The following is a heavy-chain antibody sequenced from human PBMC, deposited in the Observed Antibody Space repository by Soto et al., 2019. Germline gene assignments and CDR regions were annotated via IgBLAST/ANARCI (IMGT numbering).Heavy chain of an antibody. CDR1: GYTFTGYY. CDR2: INPNSGGT. J-gene: IGHJ4*02. D-gene: IGHD3-10*01. V-gene: IGHV1-2*02. CDR3: ATLKSDLGLSGNYFNYFDY. Sequence: ASVKVSCKASGYTFTGYYMHWVRQAPGQGLEWMGWINPNSGGTIYAQKFQGRVTMTEGTSTDTAYMELSNLRSEDTAVYYCATLKSDLGLSGNYFNYFDYWGQGTLVTVSS.